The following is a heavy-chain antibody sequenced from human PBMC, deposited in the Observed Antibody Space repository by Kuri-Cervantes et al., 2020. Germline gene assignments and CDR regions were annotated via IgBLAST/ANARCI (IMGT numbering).Heavy chain of an antibody. V-gene: IGHV3-48*04. CDR2: ISSSGSTI. CDR1: GFTFCSYG. D-gene: IGHD5-24*01. CDR3: ARVFGDGYNPAFDY. J-gene: IGHJ4*02. Sequence: GESLKISCAASGFTFCSYGMHWVRQAPGKGLEWVSYISSSGSTIYYADSVKGRFTISRDNAKNSLYLQMNSLRAEDTAVYYCARVFGDGYNPAFDYWGQGTLVTVSS.